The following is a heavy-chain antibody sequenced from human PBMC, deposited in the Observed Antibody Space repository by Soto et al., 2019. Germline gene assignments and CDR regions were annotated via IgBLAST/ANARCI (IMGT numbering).Heavy chain of an antibody. J-gene: IGHJ4*02. CDR1: GYTFTIYW. CDR2: IYPSDSDT. Sequence: GESLKISCQVSGYTFTIYWIGWVRQMPGKGLEWMGIIYPSDSDTRYSPSFQGQVTISADQSINTAYLQWDSLKALGTAIYYCARPANTVADHFDLWGQGTPVTVSS. D-gene: IGHD4-17*01. CDR3: ARPANTVADHFDL. V-gene: IGHV5-51*01.